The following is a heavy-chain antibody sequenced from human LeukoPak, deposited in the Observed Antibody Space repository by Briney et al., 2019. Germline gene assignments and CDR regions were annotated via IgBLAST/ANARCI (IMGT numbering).Heavy chain of an antibody. J-gene: IGHJ4*02. CDR1: GFTFHDYA. Sequence: GRSLRLSCAASGFTFHDYAMHWVRQAPGKGLEWVSGISWNGGTIDYADSVKGRFTISRDNAKNSLYLQMNSLRPEDMALYYCAKGPTYSSSSLFDYWGQGILVAISS. CDR2: ISWNGGTI. V-gene: IGHV3-9*03. CDR3: AKGPTYSSSSLFDY. D-gene: IGHD6-6*01.